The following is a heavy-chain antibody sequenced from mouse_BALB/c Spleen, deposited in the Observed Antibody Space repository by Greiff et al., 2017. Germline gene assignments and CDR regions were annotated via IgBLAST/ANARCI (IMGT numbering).Heavy chain of an antibody. J-gene: IGHJ2*01. D-gene: IGHD1-1*01. CDR2: IYPGNSDT. CDR3: TRGGYYYGSSYYFDY. CDR1: GYTFTSYW. Sequence: EVQLQQSGTVLARPGASVKMSCKASGYTFTSYWMHWVKQRPGQGLEWIGAIYPGNSDTSYNQKFKGKAKLTAVTSTSTAYMELSSLTNEDSAVYYCTRGGYYYGSSYYFDYWGQGTTLTVSS. V-gene: IGHV1-5*01.